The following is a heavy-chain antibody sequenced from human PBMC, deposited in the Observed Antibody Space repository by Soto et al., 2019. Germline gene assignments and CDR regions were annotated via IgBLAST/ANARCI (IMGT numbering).Heavy chain of an antibody. CDR1: GYTFTGYY. D-gene: IGHD5-18*01. CDR3: ARDPDTAMDYYYYGMDV. V-gene: IGHV1-2*02. CDR2: INPNSGGT. J-gene: IGHJ6*02. Sequence: ASVKVSCKASGYTFTGYYMHWVRQAPGQGLEWMGWINPNSGGTNYAQKFQGRVTMTRDTSISTAYMELSRLRSDDTAVYYCARDPDTAMDYYYYGMDVWGQGTAVTVSS.